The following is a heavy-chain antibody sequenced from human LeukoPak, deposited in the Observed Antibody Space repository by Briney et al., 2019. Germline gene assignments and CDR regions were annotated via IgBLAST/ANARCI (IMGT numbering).Heavy chain of an antibody. CDR1: GFNG. J-gene: IGHJ4*02. V-gene: IGHV3-30*02. Sequence: GGSLRLSCAVSGFNGMHWVRQAPGKGLEWVAFMQYDGSDKSYADSVKGRFTISRDNSKNTLYLQMNSLRPEDTAVYSCATDGGKWELLFDYWGREPWSPSPQ. CDR3: ATDGGKWELLFDY. CDR2: MQYDGSDK. D-gene: IGHD1-26*01.